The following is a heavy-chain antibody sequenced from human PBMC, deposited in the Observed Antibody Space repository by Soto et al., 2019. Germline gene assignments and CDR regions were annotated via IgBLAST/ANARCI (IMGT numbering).Heavy chain of an antibody. Sequence: GESLKISCKGSGYRFSSYWIAWVRQMPGKGLEWMGIIYPGYSDTRYSPSFEGQVTISADKSNSTAYLQWSSLKASDTAMYYCARQGSNGAYYYYCMDGWGQGTTVTVSS. V-gene: IGHV5-51*01. CDR3: ARQGSNGAYYYYCMDG. D-gene: IGHD3-16*01. CDR1: GYRFSSYW. J-gene: IGHJ6*02. CDR2: IYPGYSDT.